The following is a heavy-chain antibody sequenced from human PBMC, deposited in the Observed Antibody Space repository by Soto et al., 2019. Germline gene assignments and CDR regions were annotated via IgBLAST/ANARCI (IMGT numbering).Heavy chain of an antibody. J-gene: IGHJ4*02. V-gene: IGHV3-66*01. CDR3: ARGEPHHFFDY. D-gene: IGHD3-16*01. CDR2: IYSGGST. CDR1: GFTVSTNY. Sequence: EVQLVESGGGLVQPGGSLRLSCAASGFTVSTNYMNWVRQAPGKGLEWVSVIYSGGSTYYADSVKDRFTISRDNSKTTVFLQMNSLRVEATAVYYCARGEPHHFFDYWGLGTLVTVSS.